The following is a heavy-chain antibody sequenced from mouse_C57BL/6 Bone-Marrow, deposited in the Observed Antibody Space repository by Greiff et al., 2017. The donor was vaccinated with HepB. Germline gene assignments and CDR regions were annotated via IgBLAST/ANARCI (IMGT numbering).Heavy chain of an antibody. CDR1: GYTFTSYW. V-gene: IGHV1-64*01. D-gene: IGHD2-5*01. J-gene: IGHJ2*01. Sequence: VQLQESGAELVKPGASVKLSCKASGYTFTSYWMHWVKQRPGQGLEWIGMIHPNSGSTNYNEKFKSKATLTVDKSSSTAYMQLSSLTSEDSAVYYCARDSGYYSNYGDYWGQGTTLTVSS. CDR3: ARDSGYYSNYGDY. CDR2: IHPNSGST.